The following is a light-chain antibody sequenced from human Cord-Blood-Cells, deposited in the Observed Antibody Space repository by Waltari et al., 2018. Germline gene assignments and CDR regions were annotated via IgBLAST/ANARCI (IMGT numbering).Light chain of an antibody. Sequence: QSVLTPPPSASAAPGQRVTISRPRGTPPLGSGYVFHWYQQLPGTAPKPLIYGNSNRPSGVPDRFSGSKSGTSASLAITGLQAEDEADYYCQSYDSSLSGVVFGGGTKLTVL. CDR1: TPPLGSGYV. V-gene: IGLV1-40*01. CDR3: QSYDSSLSGVV. CDR2: GNS. J-gene: IGLJ2*01.